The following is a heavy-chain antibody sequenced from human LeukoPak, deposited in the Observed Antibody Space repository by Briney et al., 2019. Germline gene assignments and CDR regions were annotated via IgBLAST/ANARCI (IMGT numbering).Heavy chain of an antibody. Sequence: SETLSLTCTVSGGSISSSSYYWGWIRQPPGKGLEWIGSIYYSGSTYYNPSLKSRVTISVDTSKNQFSLKLSSVTAADTAVYYCARSEYQLLRSFDYWGQGTLVTVSS. V-gene: IGHV4-39*07. CDR1: GGSISSSSYY. CDR3: ARSEYQLLRSFDY. J-gene: IGHJ4*02. D-gene: IGHD2-2*01. CDR2: IYYSGST.